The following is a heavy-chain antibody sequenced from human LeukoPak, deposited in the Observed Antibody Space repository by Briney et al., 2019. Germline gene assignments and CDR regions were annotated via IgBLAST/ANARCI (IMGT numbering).Heavy chain of an antibody. CDR1: GGSISSGDYS. CDR3: ARGYCSGGSCYPQFDY. J-gene: IGHJ4*02. Sequence: SQTLSLTCAVSGGSISSGDYSWNWIRQPPGKGQEWIGYIYHSGSTYFNPSLKSRVTISVDRSKNQFSLKLSSVTAADTAVYYCARGYCSGGSCYPQFDYWGQGTLVTVSS. D-gene: IGHD2-15*01. V-gene: IGHV4-30-2*01. CDR2: IYHSGST.